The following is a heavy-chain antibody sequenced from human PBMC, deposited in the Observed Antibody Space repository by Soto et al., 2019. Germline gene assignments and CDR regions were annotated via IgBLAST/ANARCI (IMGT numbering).Heavy chain of an antibody. CDR2: ISSSSSYI. V-gene: IGHV3-21*01. Sequence: PGGSLRLSCAASGFTFSSYSMNWVRQAPGKGLEWVSSISSSSSYIYYADSVKGRFTISRDNAKNPLYLQMNSLRAEDTAVYYCARDPSSWYDYWGQGTLVTVSS. D-gene: IGHD6-13*01. J-gene: IGHJ4*02. CDR3: ARDPSSWYDY. CDR1: GFTFSSYS.